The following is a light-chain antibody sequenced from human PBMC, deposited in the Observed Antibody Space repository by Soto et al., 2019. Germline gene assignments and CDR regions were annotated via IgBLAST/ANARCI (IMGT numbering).Light chain of an antibody. J-gene: IGKJ2*01. CDR3: QQYNSYPYT. Sequence: DIQMTQSPSTLSASVGDRVTITCRASQSISSWLAWYQQKPGKAPTLLIYDASSLESGVPSRFSGSGSGTEFTLNLSRLQHDDFAKYYCQQYNSYPYTFGQGTKLDIK. CDR1: QSISSW. CDR2: DAS. V-gene: IGKV1-5*01.